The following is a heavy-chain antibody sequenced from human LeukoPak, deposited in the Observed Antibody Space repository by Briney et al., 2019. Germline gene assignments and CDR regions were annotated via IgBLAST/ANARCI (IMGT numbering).Heavy chain of an antibody. Sequence: MSSETLSLTCTVSGGSISSYYWSWIRQPPGKGLEWIGYIYYSGSTNYNPSLKSRVTISVDTSKNQFSLKLSSVTAADTAVYYCARGSRRDGYNWNFHGYWGQGTLVTVSS. CDR3: ARGSRRDGYNWNFHGY. J-gene: IGHJ4*02. V-gene: IGHV4-59*12. CDR1: GGSISSYY. CDR2: IYYSGST. D-gene: IGHD1-1*01.